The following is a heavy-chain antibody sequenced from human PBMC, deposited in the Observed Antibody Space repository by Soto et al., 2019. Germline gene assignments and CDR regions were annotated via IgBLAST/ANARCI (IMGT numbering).Heavy chain of an antibody. V-gene: IGHV3-33*01. CDR2: IWYDGSNK. J-gene: IGHJ4*02. CDR1: GXTFSSYG. Sequence: LRLSVAASGXTFSSYGMHWVRQAPGKGLEWVAVIWYDGSNKYYADSVKGRFTISRDNSKNTLYLQMNSLRAEDTAVYYCARGGYGPQRRDYFNSWGQGTLVPVSS. D-gene: IGHD4-17*01. CDR3: ARGGYGPQRRDYFNS.